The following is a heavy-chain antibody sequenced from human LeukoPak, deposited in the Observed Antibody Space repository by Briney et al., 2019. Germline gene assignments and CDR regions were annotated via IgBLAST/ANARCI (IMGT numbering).Heavy chain of an antibody. CDR1: GFAFSSYA. V-gene: IGHV3-30*02. Sequence: GGSLRLSCAASGFAFSSYAMHWVRQAPGKGLEWVAFIRYDGSNKYYADSVKGRFTISRDNSKNTLYLQMNSLRAEDTAVYYCAKIPPYYDFWSGYHPNYYYYYMDVWGKGTTVTVSS. D-gene: IGHD3-3*01. J-gene: IGHJ6*03. CDR3: AKIPPYYDFWSGYHPNYYYYYMDV. CDR2: IRYDGSNK.